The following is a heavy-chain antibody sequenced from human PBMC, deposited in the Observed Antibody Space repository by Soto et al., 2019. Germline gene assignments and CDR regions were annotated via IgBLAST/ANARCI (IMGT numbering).Heavy chain of an antibody. V-gene: IGHV1-46*01. J-gene: IGHJ6*02. CDR3: ARSVARGVIINYYYGMDV. Sequence: ASVKVSCKASGYTFTSYYMHWVRQAPGQGLEWMGIINPSGGSTSYAQKFQGRVTMTRDTSTSTVYMELSSLRSEDTAVYYCARSVARGVIINYYYGMDVWGQGTTVTVS. CDR2: INPSGGST. D-gene: IGHD3-10*01. CDR1: GYTFTSYY.